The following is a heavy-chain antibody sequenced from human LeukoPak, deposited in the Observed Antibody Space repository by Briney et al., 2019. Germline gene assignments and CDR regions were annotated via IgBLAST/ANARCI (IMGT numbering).Heavy chain of an antibody. CDR1: GYTFTSYY. J-gene: IGHJ4*02. CDR2: INPSGGST. V-gene: IGHV1-46*01. Sequence: ASVKASCKASGYTFTSYYMHWVRQAPGQGLEWMGIINPSGGSTSYAQKFQGRVTMTRDTSTSTVYMELSSLRSEDTAVYYCASGGSSGYYLDYWGQGTLVTVSS. D-gene: IGHD3-22*01. CDR3: ASGGSSGYYLDY.